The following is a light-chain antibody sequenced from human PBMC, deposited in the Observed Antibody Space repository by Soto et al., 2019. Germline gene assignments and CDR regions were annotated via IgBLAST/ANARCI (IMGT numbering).Light chain of an antibody. CDR3: SSYTSSSIYV. CDR1: SSDVGGYNY. CDR2: EVN. V-gene: IGLV2-14*01. J-gene: IGLJ1*01. Sequence: QSALTQPASVSGSLGQSITISCTGTSSDVGGYNYVSWYQQYPGKAPKVLIYEVNNRPSGVSHRFSGSRSGNTASLTISGLQAEDETDYYCSSYTSSSIYVFGTGTKLTVL.